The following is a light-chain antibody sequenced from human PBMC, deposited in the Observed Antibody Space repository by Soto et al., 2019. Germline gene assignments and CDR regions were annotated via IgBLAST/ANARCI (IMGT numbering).Light chain of an antibody. J-gene: IGKJ1*01. CDR3: QQSYSTLGT. CDR1: HSINNY. V-gene: IGKV1-39*01. CDR2: AAS. Sequence: QMTQSPSSLSASVGDRVIITCRADHSINNYLNWYQQKPGQVPKLLIYAASTLQSGVPSRFSGSGSGRVFTLTINSLQPEDFATYYCQQSYSTLGTFGRGTRVEIK.